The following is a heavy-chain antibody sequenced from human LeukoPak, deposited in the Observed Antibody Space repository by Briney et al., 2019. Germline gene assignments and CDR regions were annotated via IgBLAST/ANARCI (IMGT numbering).Heavy chain of an antibody. J-gene: IGHJ6*03. CDR2: ISRSSSYI. V-gene: IGHV3-21*01. CDR3: ARDGDTTMVRGYHYYMDV. Sequence: GGSLRLSCAASGFTFSGYIMNWVRQAPGKGLEWVSAISRSSSYIYYADSAKGRFTISRDNAKNSLYLQMNSLRAEDTAVYYCARDGDTTMVRGYHYYMDVWGKGTTVTVSS. CDR1: GFTFSGYI. D-gene: IGHD5-18*01.